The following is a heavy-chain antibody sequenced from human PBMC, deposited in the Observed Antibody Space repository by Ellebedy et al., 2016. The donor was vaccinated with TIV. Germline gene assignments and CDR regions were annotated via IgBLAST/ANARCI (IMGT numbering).Heavy chain of an antibody. Sequence: GGSLRLXSAASGFTFSNYAMNWVRQAPGRGPEGVSSISDSGDSTYYADSVKGRFTISRDNSKNTVYLQMSTLRAEDTAVYYCAVGHYGSWGQGTLVTVSS. CDR2: ISDSGDST. J-gene: IGHJ4*02. V-gene: IGHV3-23*01. CDR3: AVGHYGS. CDR1: GFTFSNYA. D-gene: IGHD3-10*01.